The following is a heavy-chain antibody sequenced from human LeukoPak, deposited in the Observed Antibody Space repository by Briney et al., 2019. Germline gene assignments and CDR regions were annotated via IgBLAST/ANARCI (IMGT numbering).Heavy chain of an antibody. CDR3: ARAHNWKYGSFDF. CDR1: GFTFSDYN. Sequence: GGSLRLSCAASGFTFSDYNMRWIRQAPGKGLEWVSSISRSGSTKYYADSVKGRFTISRDNAKNSLFLQMSSLRAEDTAVYYCARAHNWKYGSFDFWGQGTLVTVSS. D-gene: IGHD1-7*01. J-gene: IGHJ4*02. CDR2: ISRSGSTK. V-gene: IGHV3-11*01.